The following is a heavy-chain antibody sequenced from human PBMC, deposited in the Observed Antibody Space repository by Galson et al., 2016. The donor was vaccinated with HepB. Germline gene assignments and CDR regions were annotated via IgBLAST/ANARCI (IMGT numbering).Heavy chain of an antibody. Sequence: SLRLSCAASGFPLRSYAMSWVRQAPGKGLEWVSAISASGGNTYYADSVMGRFTISRDNSKNTLYLQMNSLRPEDTSLYYCAGAFDFWGQGILVTVSS. CDR2: ISASGGNT. CDR1: GFPLRSYA. D-gene: IGHD3-16*01. J-gene: IGHJ4*02. CDR3: AGAFDF. V-gene: IGHV3-23*01.